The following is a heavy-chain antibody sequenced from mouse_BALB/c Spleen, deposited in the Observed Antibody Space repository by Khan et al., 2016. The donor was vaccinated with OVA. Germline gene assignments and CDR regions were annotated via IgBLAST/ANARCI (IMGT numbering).Heavy chain of an antibody. CDR3: EREGYYGNYRAWFAY. V-gene: IGHV1S56*01. D-gene: IGHD2-1*01. CDR2: IYPGNVNT. Sequence: QVQLQQPGPELVKPGASVRISCKASGYTFTSYYINWVKQRPGQGLEWVGWIYPGNVNTKYNEKFKGEATLTADKSSSPAYMQLNSLTSEDSAVYYCEREGYYGNYRAWFAYWGQGTLVTVSA. CDR1: GYTFTSYY. J-gene: IGHJ3*01.